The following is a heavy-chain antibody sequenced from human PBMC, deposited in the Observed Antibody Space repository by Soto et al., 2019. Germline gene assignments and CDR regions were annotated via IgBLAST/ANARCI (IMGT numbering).Heavy chain of an antibody. V-gene: IGHV4-31*03. Sequence: QVQLQESGPGLVKPSQTLSLTCTVSGGSISSGGYYWSWIRQHPGKGLEWIGYIYYSGSTYYNSTRKSRVTISEETSKNQLSLKLSSVTAAVTAVYYCARAVPQYSSSWYREGFDYWGQGTLVTVSS. J-gene: IGHJ4*02. D-gene: IGHD6-13*01. CDR2: IYYSGST. CDR3: ARAVPQYSSSWYREGFDY. CDR1: GGSISSGGYY.